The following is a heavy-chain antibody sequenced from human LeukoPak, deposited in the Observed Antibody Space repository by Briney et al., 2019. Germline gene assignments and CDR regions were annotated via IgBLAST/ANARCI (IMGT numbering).Heavy chain of an antibody. D-gene: IGHD3-10*01. CDR2: IYHSGSA. V-gene: IGHV4-4*02. CDR1: GGSIGSSNS. CDR3: ARVLVPGRLFDY. J-gene: IGHJ4*02. Sequence: PSDTLSLTCAVSGGSIGSSNSWSGVRQPPGKGVEWSGEIYHSGSADYNTSLRRRVTMSVDKSKNQFYLKMSSVTAADTAVYYCARVLVPGRLFDYSGQGTLVTVSS.